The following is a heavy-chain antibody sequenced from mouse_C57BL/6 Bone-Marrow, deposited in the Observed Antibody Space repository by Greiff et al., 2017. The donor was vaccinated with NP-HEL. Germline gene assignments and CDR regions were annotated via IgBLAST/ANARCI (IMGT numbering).Heavy chain of an antibody. J-gene: IGHJ3*01. V-gene: IGHV14-1*01. CDR3: TTGGSSRAY. Sequence: EVQLQQSGAELVRPGASVKLSCTASGFNIKDYYMHWVKQRPEQGLEWIGRIDPEDGDTEYAPKFQGKATMTAVTSSNTAYLQLSSLTSEDTAVYYCTTGGSSRAYWGQGTLVTVSA. CDR1: GFNIKDYY. CDR2: IDPEDGDT. D-gene: IGHD1-1*01.